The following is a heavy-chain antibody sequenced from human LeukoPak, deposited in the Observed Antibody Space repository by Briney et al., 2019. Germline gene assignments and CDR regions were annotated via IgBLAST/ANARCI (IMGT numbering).Heavy chain of an antibody. CDR2: IYYSGST. V-gene: IGHV4-39*07. CDR3: ARAFTGVFDY. Sequence: SETLSLTCTASGGSISSSSYYWGWIRQPPGKGLEWIGSIYYSGSTYYNPSLKSRVTISVDTSKNQFSLKLSSVTAADTAVYYCARAFTGVFDYWGQGTLVTVSS. CDR1: GGSISSSSYY. D-gene: IGHD7-27*01. J-gene: IGHJ4*02.